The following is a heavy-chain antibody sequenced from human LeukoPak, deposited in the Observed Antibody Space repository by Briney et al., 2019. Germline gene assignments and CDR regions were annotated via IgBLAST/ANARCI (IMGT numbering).Heavy chain of an antibody. CDR2: ISGSGDST. D-gene: IGHD2-8*01. CDR3: AKDLMWICDALDV. J-gene: IGHJ6*02. Sequence: GGSLRLSCAASGFTFSSYAMTWVRQAPGKGLEWVSAISGSGDSTYYADSVKGRFTISRDNSKNTLYLQMDSLRAEDTAVYYCAKDLMWICDALDVWGQGTTVTVSS. V-gene: IGHV3-23*01. CDR1: GFTFSSYA.